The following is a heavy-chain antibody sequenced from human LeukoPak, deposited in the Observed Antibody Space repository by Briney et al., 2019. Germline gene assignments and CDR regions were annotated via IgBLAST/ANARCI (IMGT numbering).Heavy chain of an antibody. CDR3: ARDRGSGLDY. CDR1: GFPFSSYA. CDR2: ISYDGSNK. D-gene: IGHD3-16*01. J-gene: IGHJ4*02. Sequence: GGSLRLSCAASGFPFSSYAMHWVRQAPGKGLEWVAVISYDGSNKYYPDSVKGRFTISRDDSKNTLYLQMNSLRAEDTAVYYRARDRGSGLDYWGQGTLVTVSS. V-gene: IGHV3-30-3*01.